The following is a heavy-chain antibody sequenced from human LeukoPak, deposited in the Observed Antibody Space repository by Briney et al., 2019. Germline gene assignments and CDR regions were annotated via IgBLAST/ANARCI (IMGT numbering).Heavy chain of an antibody. D-gene: IGHD6-19*01. CDR1: GFTFSSYS. Sequence: GGSLRLSCAASGFTFSSYSMNWVRQAPGKGLEWVSSISSSSSYIYYADSVKGRFTISRDNAKNSLYLQMNSLRAEDTAVYYCAKDIRYSSGWCSLDYWGQGTLVTVSS. CDR2: ISSSSSYI. V-gene: IGHV3-21*01. CDR3: AKDIRYSSGWCSLDY. J-gene: IGHJ4*02.